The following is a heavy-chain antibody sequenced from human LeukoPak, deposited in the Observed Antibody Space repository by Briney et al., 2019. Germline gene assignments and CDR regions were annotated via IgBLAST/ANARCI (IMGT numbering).Heavy chain of an antibody. CDR1: GHTHSSYR. V-gene: IGHV3-74*01. D-gene: IGHD3-10*01. J-gene: IGHJ4*02. CDR2: INSDGSST. Sequence: GGPQTLPCTPSGHTHSSYRMHWPRQAPGKALVWVSRINSDGSSTRYADSVKGRFTISRDNAKNTLYPQMNSVGAEDTAVYCCAELASMVEQYWGQGTLVTVSS. CDR3: AELASMVEQY.